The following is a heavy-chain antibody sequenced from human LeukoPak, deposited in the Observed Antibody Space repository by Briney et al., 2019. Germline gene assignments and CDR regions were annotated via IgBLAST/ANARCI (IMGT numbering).Heavy chain of an antibody. CDR3: AKLDTAMVTWGNIDY. CDR2: ISGSGGST. D-gene: IGHD5-18*01. J-gene: IGHJ4*02. V-gene: IGHV3-23*01. Sequence: GGSLRLSCAASGFTFSSYAMSWVRQAPGKGLEWVSAISGSGGSTYYADSVKGRFTISRDNSKNTLYLQMNSLRAEDTAVHYCAKLDTAMVTWGNIDYWGQGTLVTVSS. CDR1: GFTFSSYA.